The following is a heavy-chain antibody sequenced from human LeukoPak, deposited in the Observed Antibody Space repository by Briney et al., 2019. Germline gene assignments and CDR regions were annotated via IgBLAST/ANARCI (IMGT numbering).Heavy chain of an antibody. D-gene: IGHD3-22*01. CDR3: ARYYGSSGSLDY. CDR1: GGSISSYY. Sequence: SSEPLSLTCIVSGGSISSYYWSWIRQPPGEGLEWIGYVYYSGSTNYNPSLKSRVTISVDTSKNQFSLKLSSVTAADTAVYYCARYYGSSGSLDYWGQGTLVTVSS. V-gene: IGHV4-59*01. J-gene: IGHJ4*02. CDR2: VYYSGST.